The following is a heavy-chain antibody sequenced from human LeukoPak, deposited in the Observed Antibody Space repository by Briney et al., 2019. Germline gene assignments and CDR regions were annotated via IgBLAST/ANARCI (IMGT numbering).Heavy chain of an antibody. V-gene: IGHV3-21*01. CDR1: GFTFSSYS. CDR3: AREDIVVVPAAKGFDY. J-gene: IGHJ4*02. Sequence: GGSLRLSCAASGFTFSSYSMNWVRQAPGKGLEWVSSISNSGSYIYYADSVKGRFTISRDNAKNSLYLQMNSLRAEDTAVYYCAREDIVVVPAAKGFDYWGQGTLVTVSS. D-gene: IGHD2-2*01. CDR2: ISNSGSYI.